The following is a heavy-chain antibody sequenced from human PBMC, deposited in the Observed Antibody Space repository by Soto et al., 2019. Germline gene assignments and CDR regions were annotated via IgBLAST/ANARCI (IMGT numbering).Heavy chain of an antibody. CDR3: ARDVDYGMDV. CDR1: GFTFSSYA. CDR2: ISYDGSNK. V-gene: IGHV3-30-3*01. Sequence: QVQLVESGGGVVQPGRSLRLSCAASGFTFSSYAMHWVRQAPGKGLEWVAVISYDGSNKYYADSVKGRFTISRDNSKNTLYLQMNSLRAEDTAVYYCARDVDYGMDVWGQGTTVTVSS. J-gene: IGHJ6*02.